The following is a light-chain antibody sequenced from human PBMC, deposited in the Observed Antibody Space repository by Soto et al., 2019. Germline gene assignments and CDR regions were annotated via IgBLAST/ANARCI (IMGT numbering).Light chain of an antibody. J-gene: IGKJ5*01. CDR2: GSS. CDR3: QQYNSWPPIP. CDR1: ESVRSK. Sequence: EVVMTQYPATLSVSPCEGVTLSCSSSESVRSKVAWYQQKPGQAPRLLIYGSSTRATGIPDRFRGSGSGTEYTLTISSLQSEDFAVYYCQQYNSWPPIPFGQGTRLEI. V-gene: IGKV3-15*01.